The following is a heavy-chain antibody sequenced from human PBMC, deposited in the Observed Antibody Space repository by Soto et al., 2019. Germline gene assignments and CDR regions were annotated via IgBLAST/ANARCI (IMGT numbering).Heavy chain of an antibody. CDR1: GFTFSTYA. J-gene: IGHJ3*02. CDR2: INERGGST. CDR3: AKDKSGTTAFDI. Sequence: GGSLRLSCADSGFTFSTYALSWVRQARGKGLEWVSAINERGGSTYYADSVKGRFTISRDNSKNTLYLQMNSLRAEDTALYYCAKDKSGTTAFDIWGQGTMVTVSS. D-gene: IGHD1-1*01. V-gene: IGHV3-23*01.